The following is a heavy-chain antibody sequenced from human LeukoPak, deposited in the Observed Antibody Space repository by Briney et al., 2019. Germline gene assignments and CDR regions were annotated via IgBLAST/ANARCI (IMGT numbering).Heavy chain of an antibody. D-gene: IGHD5-12*01. CDR2: IRSKAYGGTT. Sequence: GGSLRLSCTASGFTFGDYAMSWVRQAPGKGLEWVGFIRSKAYGGTTEYAASVKGRFTISRGDSKSIAYLQMNSLKTEDTAVYYCTSIYSGYEDAFDIWGQGTMVTVSS. J-gene: IGHJ3*02. CDR1: GFTFGDYA. V-gene: IGHV3-49*04. CDR3: TSIYSGYEDAFDI.